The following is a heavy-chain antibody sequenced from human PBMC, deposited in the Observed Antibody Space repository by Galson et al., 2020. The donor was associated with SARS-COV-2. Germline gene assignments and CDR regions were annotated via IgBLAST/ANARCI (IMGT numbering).Heavy chain of an antibody. CDR1: GTSISSGSYS. V-gene: IGHV4-30-2*01. Sequence: SETLSLTCAVSGTSISSGSYSWNWIRQPPGKGLEWIGYISHSGGTYYNPSLKSRVTISGDRSKNQFSLRLSSVTAADTAVYYCARLHYGEYGPEAFDILGPGPRVTVAS. J-gene: IGHJ3*02. CDR2: ISHSGGT. CDR3: ARLHYGEYGPEAFDI. D-gene: IGHD4-17*01.